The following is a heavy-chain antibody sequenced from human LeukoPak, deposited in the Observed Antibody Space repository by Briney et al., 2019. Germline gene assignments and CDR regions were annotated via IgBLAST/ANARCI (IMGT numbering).Heavy chain of an antibody. CDR1: GFTFSSYA. J-gene: IGHJ4*02. V-gene: IGHV3-30-3*01. D-gene: IGHD4-11*01. Sequence: PGGSLRLSCAASGFTFSSYAMHWVRQAPGKGLEWVAVISYDGSNKYYADSVKGRFTISRDNSKNTLYLQMNSLRAEDTAVYYCARADYSNYLDYWGQGTLVTVSS. CDR3: ARADYSNYLDY. CDR2: ISYDGSNK.